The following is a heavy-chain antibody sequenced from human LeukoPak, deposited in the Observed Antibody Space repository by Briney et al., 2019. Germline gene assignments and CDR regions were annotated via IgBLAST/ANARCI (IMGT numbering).Heavy chain of an antibody. J-gene: IGHJ4*02. CDR3: ARDLGYSYGHPFDY. CDR1: GYTFTGYY. D-gene: IGHD5-18*01. Sequence: ASVKVSCKASGYTFTGYYMHWVRQAPGQGLEWMGWINPNSGGTNYAQKFQGRVTMTRDTSTSTVYMELSSLRSEDTAVYYCARDLGYSYGHPFDYWGQGTLVTVSS. CDR2: INPNSGGT. V-gene: IGHV1-2*02.